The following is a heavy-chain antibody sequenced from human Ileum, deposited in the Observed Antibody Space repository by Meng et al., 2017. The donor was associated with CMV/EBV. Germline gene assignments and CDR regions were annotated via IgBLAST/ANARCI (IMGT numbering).Heavy chain of an antibody. CDR3: ARSGRVRDDY. CDR2: IYYSGST. CDR1: GGSISSSSYY. D-gene: IGHD3-10*01. J-gene: IGHJ4*02. V-gene: IGHV4-39*01. Sequence: LTCTVSGGSISSSSYYWGWIRQPPGKGLEWIGNIYYSGSTYYNPPLKSRVTISVDTSKNQFSLTPTSVTAADTAVYYCARSGRVRDDYWGQGTLVTVSS.